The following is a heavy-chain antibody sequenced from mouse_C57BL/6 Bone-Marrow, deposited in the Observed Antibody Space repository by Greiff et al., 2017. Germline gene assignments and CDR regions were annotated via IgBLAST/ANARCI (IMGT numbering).Heavy chain of an antibody. CDR1: GYTFTSYW. CDR2: IYPGNSDT. CDR3: TVIYYDYDYFDY. Sequence: EVQVVESGTVLARPGASVKMSCKTSGYTFTSYWMHWVKQRPGQGLEWIGAIYPGNSDTSYNQKFKGKAKLTAVTSASTAYMELSSLTNEDSAVYYCTVIYYDYDYFDYWGQGTTLTVSS. V-gene: IGHV1-5*01. J-gene: IGHJ2*01. D-gene: IGHD2-4*01.